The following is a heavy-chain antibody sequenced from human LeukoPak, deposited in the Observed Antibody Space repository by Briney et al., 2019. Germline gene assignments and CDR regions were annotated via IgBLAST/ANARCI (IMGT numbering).Heavy chain of an antibody. V-gene: IGHV4-38-2*02. J-gene: IGHJ5*02. D-gene: IGHD6-13*01. Sequence: PSETPSLTCTVSGYSISSGYYWGWIRQPPGKGLEWSGSIYHSGSTYYNPSLKSRVTISVDTSKNQSSLKLSSVTAADTAVYYCARLGGIAAASPLSWFDPWGQGTLVTVSS. CDR3: ARLGGIAAASPLSWFDP. CDR2: IYHSGST. CDR1: GYSISSGYY.